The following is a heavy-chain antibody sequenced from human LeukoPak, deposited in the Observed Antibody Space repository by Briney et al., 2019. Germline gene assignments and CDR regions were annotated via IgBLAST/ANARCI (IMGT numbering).Heavy chain of an antibody. D-gene: IGHD3-9*01. V-gene: IGHV3-9*01. Sequence: GRSLRLSCAASGFTFDDYAMRWVRQAPGKGLEWVSGISWNSGSIGYADSVKGRFTISRDNAKNSLYLQMNSLRAEDTALYYCAKDNYDILTGPNNWFDPWGQGTLVTVSS. CDR1: GFTFDDYA. CDR3: AKDNYDILTGPNNWFDP. J-gene: IGHJ5*02. CDR2: ISWNSGSI.